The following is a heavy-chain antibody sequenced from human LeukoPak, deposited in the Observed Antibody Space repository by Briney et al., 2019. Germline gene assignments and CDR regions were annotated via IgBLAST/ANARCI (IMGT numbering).Heavy chain of an antibody. CDR3: ARDGRGYSYGSEPFYFDY. CDR2: IIPIFGTA. Sequence: SVTVSCKASVGTFSSYAISWVRQAPGQGLEWMGRIIPIFGTANYAQKFQGRVTITADKSTSTAYMELSSLSSEDTAVYYCARDGRGYSYGSEPFYFDYWGQGTLVTVSS. J-gene: IGHJ4*02. CDR1: VGTFSSYA. D-gene: IGHD5-18*01. V-gene: IGHV1-69*06.